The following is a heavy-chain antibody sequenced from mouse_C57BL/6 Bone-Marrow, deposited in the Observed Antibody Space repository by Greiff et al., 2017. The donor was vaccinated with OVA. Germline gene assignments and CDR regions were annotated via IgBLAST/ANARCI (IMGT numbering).Heavy chain of an antibody. CDR2: IRNKANGYTT. Sequence: EVHLVESGGGLVQPGGSLSLSCAASGFTFTDYYMSWVRQPPGKALEWLGFIRNKANGYTTEYSASVKGRFTISRDNSQSILYLQMNALRAEDSATYYCARSFYDYDYFYAMDYWGQGTSVTVSS. CDR1: GFTFTDYY. V-gene: IGHV7-3*01. D-gene: IGHD2-4*01. J-gene: IGHJ4*01. CDR3: ARSFYDYDYFYAMDY.